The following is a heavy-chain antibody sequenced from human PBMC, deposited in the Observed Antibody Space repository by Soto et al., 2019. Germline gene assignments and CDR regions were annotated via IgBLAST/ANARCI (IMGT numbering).Heavy chain of an antibody. J-gene: IGHJ4*02. Sequence: GGSLRLSCVVSGFTFSDHYMEWVRQAPGKGLEWVGRSRNKANSYTTEYVASVEGRFIISRDDSKNSLYLQMNSLKTEDTAVYYCARSDDYFDYWGQGTLVTVSS. CDR1: GFTFSDHY. V-gene: IGHV3-72*01. CDR3: ARSDDYFDY. CDR2: SRNKANSYTT.